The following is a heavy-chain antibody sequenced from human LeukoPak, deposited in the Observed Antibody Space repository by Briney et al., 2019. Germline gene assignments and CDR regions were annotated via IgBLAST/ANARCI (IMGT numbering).Heavy chain of an antibody. J-gene: IGHJ6*03. CDR3: ARDNWKYYYYYYMDV. CDR1: GYTFTSYY. Sequence: GASVEVSCKASGYTFTSYYMHWVRQAPGQGLEWMGIINPSGGSTSYAQKFQGRVTMTRDTSTSTVYMELSSLRSEDTAVYYCARDNWKYYYYYYMDVWGKGTTVTVSS. V-gene: IGHV1-46*01. D-gene: IGHD1-20*01. CDR2: INPSGGST.